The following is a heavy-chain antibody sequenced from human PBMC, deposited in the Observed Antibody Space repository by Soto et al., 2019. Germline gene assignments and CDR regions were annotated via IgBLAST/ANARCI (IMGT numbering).Heavy chain of an antibody. Sequence: TLSLTCSVSGGSINNDYYYWGWVRQPPGKGLEWIGSISYTGTTYYNPSLKSRVTISVDTSKNQFSLNLSFVTAADTAVYYCATMGTPATGLYYFDYWGQGTLVTVSS. V-gene: IGHV4-30-4*08. D-gene: IGHD1-7*01. CDR1: GGSINNDYYY. CDR3: ATMGTPATGLYYFDY. J-gene: IGHJ4*02. CDR2: ISYTGTT.